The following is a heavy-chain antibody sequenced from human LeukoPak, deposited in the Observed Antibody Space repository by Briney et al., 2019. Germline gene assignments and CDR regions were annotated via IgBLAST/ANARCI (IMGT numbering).Heavy chain of an antibody. CDR2: INPNSGGT. Sequence: GSSVKVSCKASGYTFTGYYIHWVRQAPGQGLEWMGWINPNSGGTNYAQKFQGRVTMTRDTSISTAYMELSRLRSDDTAVYYCARVLERHFDYWGQGTLVTVSS. J-gene: IGHJ4*02. V-gene: IGHV1-2*02. CDR1: GYTFTGYY. CDR3: ARVLERHFDY. D-gene: IGHD1-1*01.